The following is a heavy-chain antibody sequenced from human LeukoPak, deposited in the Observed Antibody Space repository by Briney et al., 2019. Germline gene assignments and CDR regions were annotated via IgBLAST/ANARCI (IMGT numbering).Heavy chain of an antibody. CDR3: VGWGISGITNH. J-gene: IGHJ4*02. CDR2: TKQDGSEK. D-gene: IGHD1-7*01. CDR1: GLTSSTSG. Sequence: GGSLRLSCAASGLTSSTSGRSWVRQAPGKGLEWVAQTKQDGSEKYYVDSVKGRFTTSRDKNSLFLQMNSVRAEDTAVYYCVGWGISGITNHWGQGTLVTVSS. V-gene: IGHV3-7*01.